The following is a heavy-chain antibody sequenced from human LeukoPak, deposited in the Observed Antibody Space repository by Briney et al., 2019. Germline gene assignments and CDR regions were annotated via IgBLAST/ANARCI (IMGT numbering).Heavy chain of an antibody. CDR2: MYYSGST. CDR1: GGSFSSSSYY. D-gene: IGHD5-24*01. V-gene: IGHV4-39*01. Sequence: PSETLSLTCTVSGGSFSSSSYYWGWLRQSPGKGLEWLGSMYYSGSTYYNASLRSRVTISVDTPKNQFSLKLSSVTPADTAVYYCARHFDRDGYKSNAYDIWGQGTMVTVSS. J-gene: IGHJ3*02. CDR3: ARHFDRDGYKSNAYDI.